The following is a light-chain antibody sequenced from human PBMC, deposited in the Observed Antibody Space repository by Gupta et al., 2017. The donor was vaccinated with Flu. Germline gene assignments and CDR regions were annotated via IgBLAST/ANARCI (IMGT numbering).Light chain of an antibody. CDR2: DNN. Sequence: SANVGSNAVQWYQQVPGTAPKLLIYDNNQRPSGVTDRFSGSKSGTSASLAISGLQSEDEAHYYCAAWDDSLNGHYVFGTGTEVTVL. CDR1: SANVGSNA. V-gene: IGLV1-44*01. J-gene: IGLJ1*01. CDR3: AAWDDSLNGHYV.